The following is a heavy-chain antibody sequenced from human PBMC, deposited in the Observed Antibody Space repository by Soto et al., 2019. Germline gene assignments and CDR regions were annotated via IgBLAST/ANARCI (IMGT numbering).Heavy chain of an antibody. Sequence: PGGSLRLSCAASRFTFSSYAMSWVRQAPGKGLEWVSGISGSGDSTYYADSVKGRFTISRDNSKNTLYLQMNSLRAEDTAVYYCAKGVPGIAVAGTGYFQHWGQGTLVTVSS. D-gene: IGHD6-19*01. CDR1: RFTFSSYA. CDR2: ISGSGDST. V-gene: IGHV3-23*01. CDR3: AKGVPGIAVAGTGYFQH. J-gene: IGHJ1*01.